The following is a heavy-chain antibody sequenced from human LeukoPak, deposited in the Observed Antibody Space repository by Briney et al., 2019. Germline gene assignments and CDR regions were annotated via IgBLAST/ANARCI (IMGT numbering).Heavy chain of an antibody. Sequence: SETLSLTCTVSGDSISSSGSFYWGWIRQPPGKGLEWIGSVYYSGDTYYNPSLKSRVTISVDTSLNQFSLNLGSVTAADMAVYYCARRGYYDSSGYYYRLYAFDIWGQGTMVTVSS. D-gene: IGHD3-22*01. CDR3: ARRGYYDSSGYYYRLYAFDI. CDR2: VYYSGDT. V-gene: IGHV4-39*01. CDR1: GDSISSSGSFY. J-gene: IGHJ3*02.